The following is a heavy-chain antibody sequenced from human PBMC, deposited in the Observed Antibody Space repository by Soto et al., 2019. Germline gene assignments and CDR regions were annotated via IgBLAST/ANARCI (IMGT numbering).Heavy chain of an antibody. V-gene: IGHV1-46*01. D-gene: IGHD3-22*01. J-gene: IGHJ4*02. CDR1: GYTFTSYY. CDR2: INPSGGST. CDR3: ARADYYDSSGYYFPFDY. Sequence: ASVKVSCKASGYTFTSYYMHWVRQAPGQGLEWMGIINPSGGSTSYAQKFQGRVTMTRDTSTSTVYMELSSLRSEDTAVYYCARADYYDSSGYYFPFDYWGQGTLVTVSS.